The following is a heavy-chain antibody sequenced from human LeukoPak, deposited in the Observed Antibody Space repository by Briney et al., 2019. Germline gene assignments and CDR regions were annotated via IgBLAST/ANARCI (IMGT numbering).Heavy chain of an antibody. CDR2: INAYNGNT. CDR3: AIGGSGSQGDYVWGSYPNFDAFDI. Sequence: ASVKVSCKASGYTFTSYGISWVRQAPGQGLEWMGWINAYNGNTNYAQKLQGRVTMTTDTSTSTAYMELRSLRSDDTAVYYCAIGGSGSQGDYVWGSYPNFDAFDIWGQGTMVTVSS. V-gene: IGHV1-18*01. D-gene: IGHD3-16*02. J-gene: IGHJ3*02. CDR1: GYTFTSYG.